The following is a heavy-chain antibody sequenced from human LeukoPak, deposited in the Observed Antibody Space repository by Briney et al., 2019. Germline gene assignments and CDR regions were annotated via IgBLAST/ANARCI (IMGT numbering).Heavy chain of an antibody. CDR3: ARHFGYDDTSDYQGVPDY. Sequence: NTSETLSLTCTVSGVFINSNTYSWGWIRQPPGEGLEWIGTISYTGNTYYNSSLKSRLTISVDTSKTQFSLKLSSVTAADTAVYYCARHFGYDDTSDYQGVPDYWGQGSLITVSS. CDR2: ISYTGNT. D-gene: IGHD3-22*01. J-gene: IGHJ4*02. V-gene: IGHV4-39*01. CDR1: GVFINSNTYS.